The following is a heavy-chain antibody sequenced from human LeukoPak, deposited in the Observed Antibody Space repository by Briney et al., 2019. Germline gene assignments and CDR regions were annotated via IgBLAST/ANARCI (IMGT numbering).Heavy chain of an antibody. D-gene: IGHD5-12*01. Sequence: SGGSLRLSCAASGFTFSSYGMHWVRQAPGKGLEWVANINQGGGVRYYVDSVKGRFTISRDDTESSLYVQMNSLRDEDTAVYYCARFGYSGWNLENWGQGTLVTVSS. V-gene: IGHV3-7*01. J-gene: IGHJ4*02. CDR3: ARFGYSGWNLEN. CDR1: GFTFSSYG. CDR2: INQGGGVR.